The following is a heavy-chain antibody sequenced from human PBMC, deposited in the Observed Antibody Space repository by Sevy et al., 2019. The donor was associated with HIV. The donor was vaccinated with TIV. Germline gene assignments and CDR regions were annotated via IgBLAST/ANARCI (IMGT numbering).Heavy chain of an antibody. J-gene: IGHJ4*02. V-gene: IGHV1-69*13. CDR2: IIPVFGTA. CDR1: GGTFSSFA. CDR3: AKIGYCSSVSCYGLDY. Sequence: ASVKVSCKASGGTFSSFAISWVRLAPGQGLEWVGGIIPVFGTADYAQKFQGRVTITADESTSIAYMELSSLRSEDTAIYYCAKIGYCSSVSCYGLDYWGQGTLVTVSS. D-gene: IGHD2-15*01.